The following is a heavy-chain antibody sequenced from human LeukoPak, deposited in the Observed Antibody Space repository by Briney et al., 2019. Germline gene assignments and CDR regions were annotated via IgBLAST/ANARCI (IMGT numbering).Heavy chain of an antibody. J-gene: IGHJ4*02. Sequence: SETLSLTCTVSGGSISSYYWSWIRQPPGKGLEWIGYIYYSGSTNYNPSLKSRVTISVDTSKNQFSLKLSSVTAADTAVYYCASSLAAAGTLFDYWGQGTLVTVSS. CDR3: ASSLAAAGTLFDY. D-gene: IGHD6-13*01. CDR1: GGSISSYY. V-gene: IGHV4-59*01. CDR2: IYYSGST.